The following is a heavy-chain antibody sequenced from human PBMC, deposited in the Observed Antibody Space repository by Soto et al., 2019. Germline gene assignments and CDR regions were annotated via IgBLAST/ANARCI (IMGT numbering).Heavy chain of an antibody. CDR1: GYSFSTSW. Sequence: PGESLKISCKGSGYSFSTSWIGWVRQMSGKGLEWMGTIYPSDSDTRYSPSFQGQVIISADKSTSTAYLQWRSLKASDTAMYYCAPRAEYYDFWSGYYGAWGQGTLVTVSS. CDR3: APRAEYYDFWSGYYGA. V-gene: IGHV5-51*01. J-gene: IGHJ5*02. D-gene: IGHD3-3*01. CDR2: IYPSDSDT.